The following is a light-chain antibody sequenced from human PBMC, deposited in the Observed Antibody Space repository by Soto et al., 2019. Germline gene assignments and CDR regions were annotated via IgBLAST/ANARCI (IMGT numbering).Light chain of an antibody. CDR2: DVS. Sequence: VLAERGSVSESTGQSIAISCTGTSSDVGAYNYVSWYQQHPGKAPKLLIYDVSNRPSGVSDRFSGSKSGNTASLTISGLQAEDEADYYCSSYTSSSTYVFGTGTKVTVL. J-gene: IGLJ1*01. CDR3: SSYTSSSTYV. CDR1: SSDVGAYNY. V-gene: IGLV2-14*01.